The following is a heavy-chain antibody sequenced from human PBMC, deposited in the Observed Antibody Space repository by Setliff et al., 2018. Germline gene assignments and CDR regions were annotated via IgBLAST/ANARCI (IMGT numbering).Heavy chain of an antibody. V-gene: IGHV4-61*09. D-gene: IGHD3-3*01. CDR2: IYTSWST. CDR1: GVSIANTASY. CDR3: ARMSGFLYMDV. Sequence: LSLTCNVSGVSIANTASYWSWIRQPAGKGLEWLGQIYTSWSTNYNPSLKGRATLSIDASKKQFSLKLTSVTAADTAVYYCARMSGFLYMDVWGKGTTVTVSS. J-gene: IGHJ6*03.